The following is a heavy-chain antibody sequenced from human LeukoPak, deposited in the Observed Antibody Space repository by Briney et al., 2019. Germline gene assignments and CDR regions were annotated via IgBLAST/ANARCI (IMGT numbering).Heavy chain of an antibody. Sequence: ASVKVSCKASGYTFTVHYMHWVRQAPGQGLEWMGWINPNSGGTNYAQKFQGRVTMTRDTSISTAYMELSRLRSDDTAVYYCARRIAARPTYYYYGMDVWGQGTTVTVSS. J-gene: IGHJ6*02. V-gene: IGHV1-2*02. CDR2: INPNSGGT. CDR3: ARRIAARPTYYYYGMDV. CDR1: GYTFTVHY. D-gene: IGHD6-6*01.